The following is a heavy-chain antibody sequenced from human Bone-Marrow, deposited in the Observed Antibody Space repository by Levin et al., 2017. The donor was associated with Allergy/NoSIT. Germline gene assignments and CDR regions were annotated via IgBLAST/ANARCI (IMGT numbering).Heavy chain of an antibody. CDR3: ARDNYYGSGDNWFDP. D-gene: IGHD3-10*01. Sequence: KPSETLSLTCSVSGGSINNYYWSWIRQPPGKGLEWIGYIYYRGDTKYNPSLKSRVTISVDTSKNQFSLRLTSVTAADTALYYCARDNYYGSGDNWFDPWGQGTLVTVSS. V-gene: IGHV4-59*01. CDR1: GGSINNYY. J-gene: IGHJ5*02. CDR2: IYYRGDT.